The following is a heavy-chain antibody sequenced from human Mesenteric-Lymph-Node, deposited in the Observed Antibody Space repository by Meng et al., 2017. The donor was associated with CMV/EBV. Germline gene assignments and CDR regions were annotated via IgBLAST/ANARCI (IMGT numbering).Heavy chain of an antibody. J-gene: IGHJ5*01. Sequence: GGSLRLSCAASGFSVSSYWMHWVRQAPGKGLVWVSRINSDGSSTTYADPVKGRFTFSRDNAKNTLYLQMNSLRAEDTAVYYCARDGTKGHCDSTSCYSGGWFDPWGQGTMVPSPQ. V-gene: IGHV3-74*01. D-gene: IGHD2-2*02. CDR1: GFSVSSYW. CDR2: INSDGSST. CDR3: ARDGTKGHCDSTSCYSGGWFDP.